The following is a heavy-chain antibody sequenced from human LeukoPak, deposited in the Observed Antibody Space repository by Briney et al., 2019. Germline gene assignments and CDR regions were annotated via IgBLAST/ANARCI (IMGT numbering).Heavy chain of an antibody. V-gene: IGHV4-59*01. Sequence: SETLSLTCTVSGGSISSYYWSWFRQPPGKGLEWIGYIYYSGSTNYNPSLKSRVTISVDTSKNQFSLKLSSVTAADTAVYYCARVVTMVRGVIAFDYWGQGTLVTVSS. CDR3: ARVVTMVRGVIAFDY. CDR1: GGSISSYY. D-gene: IGHD3-10*01. J-gene: IGHJ4*02. CDR2: IYYSGST.